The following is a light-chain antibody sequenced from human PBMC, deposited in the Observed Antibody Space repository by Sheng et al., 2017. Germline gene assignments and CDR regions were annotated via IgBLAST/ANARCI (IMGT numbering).Light chain of an antibody. CDR2: GAS. CDR3: QQRSDWPLT. CDR1: QSVSSN. J-gene: IGKJ4*01. Sequence: EIVLTQSPGTLSLSPGDRATLSCRASQSVSSNLAWYQQKPGQAPRLLIYGASTRATGIPARFSGSGSGTDFTLTVSSLEPEDFAVYYCQQRSDWPLTFGGGTKVEIK. V-gene: IGKV3-11*01.